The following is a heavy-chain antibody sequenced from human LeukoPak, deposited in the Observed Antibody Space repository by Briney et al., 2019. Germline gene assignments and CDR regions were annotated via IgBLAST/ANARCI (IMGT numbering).Heavy chain of an antibody. CDR1: GFTFSSYA. Sequence: GGSLRLSCAPSGFTFSSYAMRWVRQAPGKGLEWVSAISGSGGSTFYTDSVTGRFTLSRDNSKNTLYLQINSLRAEDMAVYYCAKGTRWSYYGIDVWGQGTTVTVPS. J-gene: IGHJ6*02. CDR2: ISGSGGST. CDR3: AKGTRWSYYGIDV. V-gene: IGHV3-23*01. D-gene: IGHD1-14*01.